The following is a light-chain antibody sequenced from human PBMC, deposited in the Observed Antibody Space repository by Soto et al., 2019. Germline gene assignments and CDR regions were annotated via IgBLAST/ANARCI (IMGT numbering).Light chain of an antibody. CDR3: XXXXXXXXX. CDR2: AAS. CDR1: QSISSY. J-gene: IGKJ5*01. V-gene: IGKV1-39*01. Sequence: DIQMTQSPSSLSASVGDRVTITCRASQSISSYLNWYQQKPGKAPKLLIYAASSLQSGVPSRFSGSGSGTDFTLTISSLQPEDFATXXXXXXXXXXXXFXQGTRLEIK.